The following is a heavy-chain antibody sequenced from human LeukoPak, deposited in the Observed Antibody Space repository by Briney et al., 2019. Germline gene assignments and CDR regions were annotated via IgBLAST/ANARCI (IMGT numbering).Heavy chain of an antibody. J-gene: IGHJ4*02. CDR2: IKQDGSEK. V-gene: IGHV3-7*01. D-gene: IGHD3-3*01. CDR3: ARGQKKRYYDFWSGYSPPGHY. Sequence: GGSLRLSCAASGFTFSSYWMSWVHQAPGKGLEWVANIKQDGSEKYYVDSVKGRFTISRDNAKNSLYLQMNSLRAEDTAVYYCARGQKKRYYDFWSGYSPPGHYWGQGTLVTVSS. CDR1: GFTFSSYW.